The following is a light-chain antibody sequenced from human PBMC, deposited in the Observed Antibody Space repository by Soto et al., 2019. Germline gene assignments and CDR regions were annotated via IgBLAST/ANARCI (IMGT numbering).Light chain of an antibody. CDR1: SSNIGGNS. CDR3: GSWDSSLSAYV. Sequence: QSVLTQPPPVSAAPGQKATTSRPGSSSNIGGNSVSWYQQLPGTAPKLLIYDDNKRPSGIPDRFSGSKSGTSATLGITGFQTGDEADYHCGSWDSSLSAYVFGTGTKVTVL. V-gene: IGLV1-51*01. J-gene: IGLJ1*01. CDR2: DDN.